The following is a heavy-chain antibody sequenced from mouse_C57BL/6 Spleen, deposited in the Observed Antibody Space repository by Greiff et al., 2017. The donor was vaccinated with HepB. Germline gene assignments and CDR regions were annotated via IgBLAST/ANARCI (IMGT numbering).Heavy chain of an antibody. V-gene: IGHV1-61*01. CDR2: IYPSDSET. CDR3: ARSEALPDYYAMDY. CDR1: GYTFTSYW. D-gene: IGHD5-1*01. Sequence: VQLQQPGAELVRPGSSVKLSCKASGYTFTSYWMDWVKQRPGQGLEWIGNIYPSDSETHYNQKFKDKATLTVAKSSSTAYMQISSLTSEDSAVYYCARSEALPDYYAMDYWGQGTSVTVSS. J-gene: IGHJ4*01.